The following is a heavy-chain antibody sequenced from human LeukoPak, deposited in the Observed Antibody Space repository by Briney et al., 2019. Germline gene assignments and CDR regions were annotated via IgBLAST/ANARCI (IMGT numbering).Heavy chain of an antibody. CDR2: MKHDGSEI. V-gene: IGHV3-7*03. D-gene: IGHD2-15*01. CDR1: GFTFNTYW. Sequence: GGSLRLSCAASGFTFNTYWMAWIRQVPGKGLEWVANMKHDGSEIYYGGSVKGRFTISRDNAKNSLYLQMNSLRVEDTAVYYCAKEDGGGGQGTLVTVSS. CDR3: AKEDGG. J-gene: IGHJ4*02.